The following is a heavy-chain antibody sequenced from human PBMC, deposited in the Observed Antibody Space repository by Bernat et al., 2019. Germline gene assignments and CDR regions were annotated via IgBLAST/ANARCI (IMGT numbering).Heavy chain of an antibody. CDR3: AKDGSRGIQLGEFGTLGTDV. J-gene: IGHJ6*02. V-gene: IGHV3-30*02. Sequence: QVMLVESGGGVVQPGGSLRLSCAASGFTFRNYDMHWVRQTPAKGLEWVAFTRYDGDNKYYLDSVRGRFTISRDNSKNTLYLQMNSLRPEDTAVYYCAKDGSRGIQLGEFGTLGTDVWGQGTTVTVSS. D-gene: IGHD3-16*01. CDR2: TRYDGDNK. CDR1: GFTFRNYD.